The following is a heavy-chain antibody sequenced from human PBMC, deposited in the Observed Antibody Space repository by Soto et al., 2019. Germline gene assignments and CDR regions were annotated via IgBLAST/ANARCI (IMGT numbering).Heavy chain of an antibody. V-gene: IGHV3-33*08. CDR2: IWYDGSNK. J-gene: IGHJ4*02. D-gene: IGHD3-22*01. CDR3: ARDPGTGYYDSSGYYYD. Sequence: HPGGSLRLSCAASGFTFSSYGMHWVRQAPGKGLEWVAVIWYDGSNKYYADSVKGRFTISRDNAKNTLYLQMNSLRAEDTAVYYCARDPGTGYYDSSGYYYDWGQGTLVTVS. CDR1: GFTFSSYG.